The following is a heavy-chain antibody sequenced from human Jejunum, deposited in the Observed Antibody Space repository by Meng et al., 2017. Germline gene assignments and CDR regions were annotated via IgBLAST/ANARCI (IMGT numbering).Heavy chain of an antibody. CDR1: GFKFDDYA. CDR3: ARDLRISDH. V-gene: IGHV3-9*01. D-gene: IGHD1-14*01. Sequence: GGSLRLSCAASGFKFDDYAMHWVRQAPGGGLEWVSGITWNSGSIGYADSVKGRFTISRDNAKNSLFLQMNSLRAEDTALYYCARDLRISDHWGQGTLVTVSS. J-gene: IGHJ4*02. CDR2: ITWNSGSI.